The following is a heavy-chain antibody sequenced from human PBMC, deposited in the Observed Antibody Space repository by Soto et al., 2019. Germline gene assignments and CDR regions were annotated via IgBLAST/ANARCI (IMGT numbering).Heavy chain of an antibody. D-gene: IGHD6-13*01. CDR3: ARDQGVAAAGITWFDP. CDR2: IHSSGIT. V-gene: IGHV4-4*07. Sequence: EALSLTCTVSGASINSYHWSWIRQPAGKGLEWIGHIHSSGITNYNPSLKSRVTMSVDTSKNQFSLRLMSLTAADTAVYYCARDQGVAAAGITWFDPWGQGSLVTVSS. J-gene: IGHJ5*02. CDR1: GASINSYH.